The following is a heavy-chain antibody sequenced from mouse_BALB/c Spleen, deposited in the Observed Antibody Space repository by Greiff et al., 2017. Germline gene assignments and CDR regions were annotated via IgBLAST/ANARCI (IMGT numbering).Heavy chain of an antibody. CDR2: ISSGSSTI. J-gene: IGHJ4*01. Sequence: DVKLVESGGGLVQPGGSRKLSCAASGFTFSSFGMHWVRQAPEKGLEWVAYISSGSSTIYYADTVKGRFTISRDNPKNTLFLQMTSLRSEDTAMYYCARYYRYDYYAMDYWGQGTSVTVSS. CDR3: ARYYRYDYYAMDY. V-gene: IGHV5-17*02. D-gene: IGHD2-14*01. CDR1: GFTFSSFG.